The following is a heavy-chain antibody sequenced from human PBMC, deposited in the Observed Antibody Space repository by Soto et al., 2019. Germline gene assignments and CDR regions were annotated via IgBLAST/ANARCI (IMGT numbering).Heavy chain of an antibody. CDR1: GASISSLY. V-gene: IGHV4-59*11. J-gene: IGHJ6*02. CDR2: IHYSGST. CDR3: ARGGWSMDV. Sequence: SETLSLTCTISGASISSLYWSWVRQPPGKGLEWIGYIHYSGSTNYNPSLRSRVTILVDTSKNQFSLRLSSVTAADTAVYYCARGGWSMDVWGQGTTVTVS. D-gene: IGHD2-15*01.